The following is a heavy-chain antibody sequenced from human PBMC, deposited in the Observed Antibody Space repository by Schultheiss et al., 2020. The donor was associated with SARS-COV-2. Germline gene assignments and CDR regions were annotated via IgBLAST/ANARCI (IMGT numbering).Heavy chain of an antibody. CDR2: IYYSGST. J-gene: IGHJ5*02. Sequence: SETLSLTCTVSGGSISSGGYYWSWIRQPPGKGLEWIGYIYYSGSTNYNPSLKSRVTISLDTSKNQFSLKLSSVTAADSAVYFCASQTQYYDSSGLPYHWGRGTLVTV. CDR3: ASQTQYYDSSGLPYH. V-gene: IGHV4-61*08. D-gene: IGHD3-22*01. CDR1: GGSISSGGYY.